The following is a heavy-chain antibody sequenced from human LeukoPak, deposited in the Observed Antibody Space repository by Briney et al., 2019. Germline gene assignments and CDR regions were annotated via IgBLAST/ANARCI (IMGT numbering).Heavy chain of an antibody. D-gene: IGHD3-10*01. CDR3: ARSPGSGSYPFDY. J-gene: IGHJ4*02. CDR2: IIPILGIA. Sequence: GSSVKVSCKASGGTFSSYAISWVRQAPGQGLEWMGRIIPILGIANYAQKFQGRVTITADKSTSTAYMELSSLRSDDTAVYYCARSPGSGSYPFDYWGQGTLVTVSS. V-gene: IGHV1-69*04. CDR1: GGTFSSYA.